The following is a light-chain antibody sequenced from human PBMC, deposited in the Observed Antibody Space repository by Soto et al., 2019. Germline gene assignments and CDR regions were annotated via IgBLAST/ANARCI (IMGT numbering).Light chain of an antibody. CDR1: QSVSSSY. J-gene: IGKJ4*01. CDR3: QQYGSSLI. Sequence: EIVLTQSPGTLSLSPGKRATLSCRASQSVSSSYLAWYQQKPGQAPRLLIYGASSRATGIPDMFSGRGSGTDFTLTISRLEPEDFEVYYCQQYGSSLIFGGGTKVEIK. CDR2: GAS. V-gene: IGKV3-20*01.